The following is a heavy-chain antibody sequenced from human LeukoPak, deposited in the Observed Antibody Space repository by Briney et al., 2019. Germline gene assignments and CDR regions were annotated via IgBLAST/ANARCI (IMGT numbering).Heavy chain of an antibody. CDR1: GFTFSSYA. J-gene: IGHJ4*02. CDR3: AGASRIAAAGMVSY. V-gene: IGHV3-30*04. D-gene: IGHD6-13*01. Sequence: GGSLRLSCAAFGFTFSSYAMHWVHQAPGKGLEWVAVISYDGSNKYYADSVKGRFTISRDNSKNTLYLQMNSLRAEDTAVYYCAGASRIAAAGMVSYWGQGTLVTVSS. CDR2: ISYDGSNK.